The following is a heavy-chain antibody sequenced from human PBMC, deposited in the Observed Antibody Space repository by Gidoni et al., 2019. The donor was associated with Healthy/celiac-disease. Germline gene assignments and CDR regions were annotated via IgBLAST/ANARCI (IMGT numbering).Heavy chain of an antibody. D-gene: IGHD6-19*01. CDR2: IYSGGST. CDR3: ARAYSVGLSSTYYFDY. Sequence: EVQLVASGGGLVQPGGSLRLSCSASGFTVSSNYMSWVRQAPGKGLEWVSVIYSGGSTYYADSVKGRFTISRDNSKNTLYLQMNSLRAEDTAVYYCARAYSVGLSSTYYFDYWGQGTLVTVSS. V-gene: IGHV3-66*01. CDR1: GFTVSSNY. J-gene: IGHJ4*02.